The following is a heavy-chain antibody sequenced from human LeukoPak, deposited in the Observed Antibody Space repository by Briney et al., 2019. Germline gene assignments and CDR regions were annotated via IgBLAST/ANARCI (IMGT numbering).Heavy chain of an antibody. D-gene: IGHD5-18*01. Sequence: KPSETLSLTCTVSGGSISSYYWSWIRQPPGKGLEWIGYIYYSGSTNYNPSLKSRVTISVDTSKNQFSLKLSSVTAADTAVYYCAGSGYQGYFDYWGQGALVTVSS. CDR2: IYYSGST. CDR1: GGSISSYY. CDR3: AGSGYQGYFDY. J-gene: IGHJ4*02. V-gene: IGHV4-59*08.